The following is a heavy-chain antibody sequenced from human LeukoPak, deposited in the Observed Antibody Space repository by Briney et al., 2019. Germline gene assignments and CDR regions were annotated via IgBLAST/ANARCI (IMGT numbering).Heavy chain of an antibody. CDR2: IIPIFGTA. V-gene: IGHV1-69*05. J-gene: IGHJ4*02. D-gene: IGHD5-18*01. Sequence: SVKVSCKASGGTFSSYAISWVRQAPGQGLEWMGGIIPIFGTANFAQKFQGRVTITTDESTSTAYMELSSLRSEDTAVYYCASGRYSYGTRFDYWGQGTLVTVSS. CDR3: ASGRYSYGTRFDY. CDR1: GGTFSSYA.